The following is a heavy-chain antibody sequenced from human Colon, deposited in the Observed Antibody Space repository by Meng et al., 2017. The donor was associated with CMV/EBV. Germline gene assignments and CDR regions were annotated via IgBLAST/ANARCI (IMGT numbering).Heavy chain of an antibody. J-gene: IGHJ4*02. V-gene: IGHV3-7*01. CDR1: GFFFGVHW. D-gene: IGHD3-10*01. CDR3: AREVRGITNSGFIIIPLDD. CDR2: INRDGSQI. Sequence: GESLKISCAGSGFFFGVHWMNWVRQVPGKGLEWVANINRDGSQIYYGDSVKGRFTISRDNAKNLVFLQMESLRAEDAAVYHCAREVRGITNSGFIIIPLDDWGQGTLVTVSS.